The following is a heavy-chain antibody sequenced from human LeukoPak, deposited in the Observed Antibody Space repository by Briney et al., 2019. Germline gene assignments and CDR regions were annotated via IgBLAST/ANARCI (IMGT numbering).Heavy chain of an antibody. V-gene: IGHV3-23*01. CDR2: ISGSGGST. Sequence: PGGSLRLSCAASGFTFSSYAMSWVRQAPGKGLEWVSAISGSGGSTYYADSVKGRFTISRDNSKNTLYLQMNSLRAKDTAVYYCAKDRENPGYSSGWWYFDYWGQGTLVTVSS. CDR3: AKDRENPGYSSGWWYFDY. CDR1: GFTFSSYA. D-gene: IGHD6-19*01. J-gene: IGHJ4*02.